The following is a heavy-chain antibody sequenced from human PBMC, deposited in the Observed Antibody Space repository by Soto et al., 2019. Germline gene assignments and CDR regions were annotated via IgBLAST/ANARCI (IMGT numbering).Heavy chain of an antibody. CDR2: IWYDGSNK. CDR3: ASSTVTKYYYYYMDV. J-gene: IGHJ6*03. CDR1: GFTFSSYG. V-gene: IGHV3-33*01. Sequence: GGSLRLSCAASGFTFSSYGMHWVRQAPGKGLEWVAVIWYDGSNKYYADSVKGRFTISRDNSKNTLYLQMNSLRAEDTAVYYCASSTVTKYYYYYMDVWGKGTTVTVSS. D-gene: IGHD4-17*01.